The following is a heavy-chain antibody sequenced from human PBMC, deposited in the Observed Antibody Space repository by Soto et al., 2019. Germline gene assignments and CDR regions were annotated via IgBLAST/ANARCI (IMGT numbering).Heavy chain of an antibody. Sequence: TLSLTCHVSGGSHNRCGYYWSWIRQHPGKGLEWIGYIYYSGSTYYNPSLKSRVTISVDTSKNQFSLKLSSVTAADTAVYYCARVPGPWGQGTLVTVSS. J-gene: IGHJ5*02. CDR1: GGSHNRCGYY. D-gene: IGHD2-2*01. CDR3: ARVPGP. V-gene: IGHV4-31*03. CDR2: IYYSGST.